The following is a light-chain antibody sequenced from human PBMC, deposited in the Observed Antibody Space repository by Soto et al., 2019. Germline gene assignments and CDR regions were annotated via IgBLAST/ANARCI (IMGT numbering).Light chain of an antibody. CDR2: LNSDGRH. Sequence: QLVLTQSPSASASLGASVKLTCTLSSGHSSYAIAWRQQQPEKGPRYLMKLNSDGRHSKGDGIPDRFSGSSSGAERYLTISSLQSEDEADYYCQTWGSGIRVFGGGTKLTVL. CDR1: SGHSSYA. J-gene: IGLJ3*02. V-gene: IGLV4-69*01. CDR3: QTWGSGIRV.